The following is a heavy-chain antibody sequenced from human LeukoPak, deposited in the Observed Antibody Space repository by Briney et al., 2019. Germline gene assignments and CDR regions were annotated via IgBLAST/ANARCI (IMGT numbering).Heavy chain of an antibody. Sequence: GASVKVSCKASGYTFTTYAMHWVRQAPGQRPEWMGWINAGNGNTKYLQRFQDRVTFTRDTSASTAYMELSSLRSEDTAVYYCVWADYGDYWGQGTLVTVSS. J-gene: IGHJ4*02. CDR2: INAGNGNT. CDR1: GYTFTTYA. CDR3: VWADYGDY. D-gene: IGHD1-26*01. V-gene: IGHV1-3*01.